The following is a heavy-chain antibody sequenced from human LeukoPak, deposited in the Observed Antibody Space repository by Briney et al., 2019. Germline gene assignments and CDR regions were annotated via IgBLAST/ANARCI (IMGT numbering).Heavy chain of an antibody. CDR3: ARGPSMVRGVWFDP. D-gene: IGHD3-10*01. V-gene: IGHV4-34*01. CDR1: GGSFGGYY. J-gene: IGHJ5*02. CDR2: INHSGST. Sequence: PSETLSLTCAVYGGSFGGYYWSWIRQPPGKGLEWIGEINHSGSTNYNPSLKSRVTISVDTSKNQFSLKLSSVTAADTAVYYCARGPSMVRGVWFDPWGQGTLVTVSS.